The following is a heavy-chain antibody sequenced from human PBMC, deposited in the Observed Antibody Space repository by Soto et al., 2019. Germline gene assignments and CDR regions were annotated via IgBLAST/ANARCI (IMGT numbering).Heavy chain of an antibody. J-gene: IGHJ4*02. CDR2: INHSGST. D-gene: IGHD3-10*01. V-gene: IGHV4-34*01. CDR3: ASTRKGLLWFGEFSFDY. Sequence: SETLSLTCAVYGGSFSGYYWSWIRQPPGKGLEWIGEINHSGSTNYNPSLKSRVTISVDTSKNQFSLKLSSVTAADTAVYYCASTRKGLLWFGEFSFDYWGQGTLVTVSS. CDR1: GGSFSGYY.